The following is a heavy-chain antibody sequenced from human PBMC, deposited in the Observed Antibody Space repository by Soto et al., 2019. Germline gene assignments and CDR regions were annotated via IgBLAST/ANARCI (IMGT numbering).Heavy chain of an antibody. CDR3: AREVAAGYWFDP. V-gene: IGHV4-59*01. D-gene: IGHD6-25*01. CDR1: GGSISNYY. J-gene: IGHJ5*02. CDR2: IYYSGST. Sequence: SETLSLTCTVSGGSISNYYWSWIRQPPGKGLEWIGYIYYSGSTNYNPSLKSRVTISVDTSKNQFSLKLTSVTAADTAVYYCAREVAAGYWFDPWGQGTRVTVSS.